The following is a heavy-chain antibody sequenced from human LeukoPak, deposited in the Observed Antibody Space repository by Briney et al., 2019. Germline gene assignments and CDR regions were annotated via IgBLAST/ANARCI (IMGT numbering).Heavy chain of an antibody. CDR1: GFAFSSYA. J-gene: IGHJ4*02. CDR3: ARETYGDYPDY. CDR2: ISGSSTYI. D-gene: IGHD4-17*01. Sequence: GGSLRLSCAASGFAFSSYAMNWVRQAPGRGLEWVSSISGSSTYIYYADLVKGRFTISRDNAKNSLYLQMNSLRAEDTAVYYCARETYGDYPDYWGQGTLVTVSS. V-gene: IGHV3-21*01.